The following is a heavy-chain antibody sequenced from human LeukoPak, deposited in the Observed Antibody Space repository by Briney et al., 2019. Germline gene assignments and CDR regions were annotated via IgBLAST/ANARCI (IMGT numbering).Heavy chain of an antibody. CDR3: ARLTGGGSYWGYFDY. CDR1: GASIPSSYY. CDR2: ISASGNT. V-gene: IGHV4-4*09. J-gene: IGHJ4*02. Sequence: SEALSLTCTLSGASIPSSYYWSWIGQPPGKGLECIGYISASGNTNSNPSLKSRVTISVDTSKSQFSLNLSSVTAADTAIYYCARLTGGGSYWGYFDYWGQGNLVTVSS. D-gene: IGHD1-26*01.